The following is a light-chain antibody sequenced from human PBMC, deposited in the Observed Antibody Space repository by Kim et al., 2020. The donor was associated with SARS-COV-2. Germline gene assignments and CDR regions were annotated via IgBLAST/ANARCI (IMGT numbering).Light chain of an antibody. V-gene: IGLV1-51*01. Sequence: GQKGTLSCSGSSSNIGINDVSWYQQPPGTAPKLLIYDNNERPSGIPDRFSGSKSGTSATLGITGLQTGDEADYYCGTWDNSLNNMIFGGGTQLTVL. J-gene: IGLJ2*01. CDR3: GTWDNSLNNMI. CDR2: DNN. CDR1: SSNIGIND.